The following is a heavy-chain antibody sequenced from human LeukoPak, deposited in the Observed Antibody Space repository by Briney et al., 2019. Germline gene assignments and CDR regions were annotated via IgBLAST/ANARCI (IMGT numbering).Heavy chain of an antibody. CDR2: ISGSGGST. V-gene: IGHV3-23*01. Sequence: QTGGSLRLSCAASGFTFSSYAMSWVRQAPGKGLEWVSAISGSGGSTYYADSVKGRFTISRDNSKNTLYLQMNSLRAEDTAVYYCAKDLELGRRTGAGGGQGTLVTVSS. J-gene: IGHJ4*02. CDR1: GFTFSSYA. D-gene: IGHD7-27*01. CDR3: AKDLELGRRTGAG.